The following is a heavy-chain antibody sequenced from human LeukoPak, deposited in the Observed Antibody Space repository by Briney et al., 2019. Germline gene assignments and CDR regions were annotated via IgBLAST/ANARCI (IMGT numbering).Heavy chain of an antibody. CDR3: ARVTHYFASGSLAIYYFDY. V-gene: IGHV3-74*01. D-gene: IGHD3-10*01. CDR2: INYDGTTT. CDR1: GFTFNNYW. Sequence: GGSLRLSCAASGFTFNNYWMHWVRQAPGKGLVWVSRINYDGTTTTYADSVKGRFTISRDNAKNTLYLQMNSLRAEDTAVYYCARVTHYFASGSLAIYYFDYWGQGTLVTVAS. J-gene: IGHJ4*02.